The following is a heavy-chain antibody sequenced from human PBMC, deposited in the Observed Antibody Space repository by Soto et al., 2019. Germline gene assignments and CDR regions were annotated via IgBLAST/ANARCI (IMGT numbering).Heavy chain of an antibody. D-gene: IGHD6-13*01. V-gene: IGHV4-31*03. CDR2: IYYSGST. CDR3: ARAAAGGDYYYYMDV. Sequence: QVQLQESGPGLVKPSQTLSLTCTVSGGSISSGGYYWSWIRQHPGKGLEWIGYIYYSGSTYYNPSLKSRVTISVDMSKNQFSLKLSSVTAADTAVYYCARAAAGGDYYYYMDVWGKGTTVTVSS. J-gene: IGHJ6*03. CDR1: GGSISSGGYY.